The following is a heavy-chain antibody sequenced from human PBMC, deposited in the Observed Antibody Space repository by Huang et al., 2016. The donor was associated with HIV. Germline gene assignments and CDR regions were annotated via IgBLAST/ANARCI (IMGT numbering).Heavy chain of an antibody. J-gene: IGHJ4*02. V-gene: IGHV4-39*02. CDR1: GGSIRSDNYY. CDR3: ARLPGSITMIRGVITDPY. CDR2: IYYSGST. D-gene: IGHD3-10*01. Sequence: QLQLQESGPGLVKPSETLSLTCTVSGGSIRSDNYYWGWIRQPPGKGLAWIGSIYYSGSTYYNPSLKRRVTITVDTSKKHFSLRMRSVTAADTAVYYCARLPGSITMIRGVITDPYWGQGTLVTVSS.